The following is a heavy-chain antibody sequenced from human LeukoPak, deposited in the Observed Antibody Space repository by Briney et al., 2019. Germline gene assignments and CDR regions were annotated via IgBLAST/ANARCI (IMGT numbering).Heavy chain of an antibody. Sequence: GGSLRLSCAASGFTFSSYAMHWVRQAPGKGLEWVAVISYDGSNKYYADSVKGRFTISRDNSKNTLYLQMSSLRAEDTAVYYCARDGGCSSTSCYLTMVPDYWGQGTLVTVSS. CDR2: ISYDGSNK. J-gene: IGHJ4*02. V-gene: IGHV3-30-3*01. D-gene: IGHD2-2*01. CDR3: ARDGGCSSTSCYLTMVPDY. CDR1: GFTFSSYA.